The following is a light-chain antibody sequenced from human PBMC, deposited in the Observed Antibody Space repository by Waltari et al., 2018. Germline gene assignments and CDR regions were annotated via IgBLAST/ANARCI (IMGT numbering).Light chain of an antibody. CDR1: QSISSY. J-gene: IGKJ3*01. CDR3: QQRSKSFT. Sequence: EIVLKQSPATLSWSPGARATLSCRASQSISSYLAWYQQKPGQAPRLLIYDASTRATGIPARFSGSGSVTDFTLTISSLEPEDFAIYYCQQRSKSFTFGPGTKVDIK. V-gene: IGKV3-11*01. CDR2: DAS.